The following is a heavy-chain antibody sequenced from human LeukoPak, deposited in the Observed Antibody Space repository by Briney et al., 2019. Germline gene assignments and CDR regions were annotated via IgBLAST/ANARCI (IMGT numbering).Heavy chain of an antibody. V-gene: IGHV4-38-2*02. CDR3: ARSGYSSSYYFDY. CDR1: GYSISSDYY. D-gene: IGHD6-6*01. Sequence: SGTLSLTCTVSGYSISSDYYWGWIRQPPGKGLEWIGSIYHSGSTYYNPSLKSRVTILVDTSKNQFSLKLRSVTAADTAVYYCARSGYSSSYYFDYWGQGTLVTVSS. CDR2: IYHSGST. J-gene: IGHJ4*02.